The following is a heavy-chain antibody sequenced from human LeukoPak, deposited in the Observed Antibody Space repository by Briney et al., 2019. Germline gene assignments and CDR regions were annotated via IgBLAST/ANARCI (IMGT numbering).Heavy chain of an antibody. CDR1: GYTFTGYY. Sequence: ASVKVSCKASGYTFTGYYMHGVRQAPGQGLEWMGWINPNSGGTNYAQKFQGRVTMTRDTSISTAYMELSRLRSDDTAVYYCAREEDFWSGYYAGYWGQGTLVIVSS. D-gene: IGHD3-3*01. CDR2: INPNSGGT. V-gene: IGHV1-2*02. CDR3: AREEDFWSGYYAGY. J-gene: IGHJ4*02.